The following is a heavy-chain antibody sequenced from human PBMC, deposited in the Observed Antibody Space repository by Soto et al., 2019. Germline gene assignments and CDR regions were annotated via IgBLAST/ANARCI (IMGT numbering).Heavy chain of an antibody. D-gene: IGHD3-22*01. CDR3: ARLYTYGYYHFDH. Sequence: SETLSLTCGVSGGTIRSPDYWTWIRQHPGRGLEWIGYIYYTGTTHYSPSLQSRVTMSVDTSKNQISLTLTSLTPADTAVYFCARLYTYGYYHFDHWGQGTLVTVSS. V-gene: IGHV4-31*11. J-gene: IGHJ4*02. CDR2: IYYTGTT. CDR1: GGTIRSPDY.